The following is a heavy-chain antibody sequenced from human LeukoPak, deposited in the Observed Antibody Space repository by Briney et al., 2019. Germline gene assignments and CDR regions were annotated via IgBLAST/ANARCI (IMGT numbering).Heavy chain of an antibody. D-gene: IGHD5-18*01. Sequence: GGSLRLSCAASGFTFSSYSMNWVRQAPGKGLEWVSSISSSSSYIYYADSVKGRLTISRDNAKSSLYLQMNSLRAEDTAVYYCARGSYGYWHFDLWGRGTLVTVSS. CDR3: ARGSYGYWHFDL. CDR2: ISSSSSYI. V-gene: IGHV3-21*01. J-gene: IGHJ2*01. CDR1: GFTFSSYS.